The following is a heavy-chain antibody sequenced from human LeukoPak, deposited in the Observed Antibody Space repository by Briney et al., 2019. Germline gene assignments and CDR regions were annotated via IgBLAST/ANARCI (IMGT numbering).Heavy chain of an antibody. Sequence: GGSLRLSCAASGFSFSGSAMHWVRQASGKGLEWVGRIRTKADSYATTYAASVRGRFTISRDDSKNTAYPQMNSLQTEDTALYYCASGLGGYWGQGNLVTVSS. CDR2: IRTKADSYAT. CDR3: ASGLGGY. J-gene: IGHJ4*02. V-gene: IGHV3-73*01. D-gene: IGHD6-19*01. CDR1: GFSFSGSA.